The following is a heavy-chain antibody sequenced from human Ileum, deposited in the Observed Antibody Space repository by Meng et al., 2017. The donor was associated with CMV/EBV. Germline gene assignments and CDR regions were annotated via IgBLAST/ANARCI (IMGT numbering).Heavy chain of an antibody. V-gene: IGHV3-21*01. J-gene: IGHJ3*02. CDR2: ISISSTYI. CDR3: ARVWSGYAFDAFDI. CDR1: GFTFSNYA. D-gene: IGHD3-3*01. Sequence: GESLKISCAASGFTFSNYAMSWVRQAPGKGLEWVSSISISSTYIYYADSVKGRFTISREKAKNSLYLQMNSLRAEDTAVYYCARVWSGYAFDAFDIWGQGTMVTVSS.